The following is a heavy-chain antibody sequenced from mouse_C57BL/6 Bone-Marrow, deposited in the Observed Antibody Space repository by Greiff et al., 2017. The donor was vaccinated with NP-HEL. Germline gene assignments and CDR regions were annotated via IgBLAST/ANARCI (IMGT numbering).Heavy chain of an antibody. CDR2: IFPGSGST. V-gene: IGHV1-75*01. J-gene: IGHJ4*01. CDR1: GYTFTDYY. Sequence: QVQLKESGPELVKPGASVKISCKASGYTFTDYYINWVKQRPGQGLEWIGWIFPGSGSTYYNEKFKGKATLTVDKSSSTAYMLLSSLTSEDSAVYFCARWGLRYPYYYAMDYWGQGTSVTVSS. D-gene: IGHD1-1*01. CDR3: ARWGLRYPYYYAMDY.